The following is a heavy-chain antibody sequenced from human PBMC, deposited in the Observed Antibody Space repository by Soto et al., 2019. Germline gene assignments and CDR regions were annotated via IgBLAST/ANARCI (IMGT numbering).Heavy chain of an antibody. D-gene: IGHD3-10*01. Sequence: EVQVLESGGGLVQPGGSLRLSCAASGFTFSTFGMGWVRQAPGKGPEWVSAISNTGARTYYADSVKGRFTISRDNSKNTQYLQMNSLRTEDTDLYYCAKEMAATYYTMDVWGQGTTVTVSS. CDR3: AKEMAATYYTMDV. CDR2: ISNTGART. CDR1: GFTFSTFG. J-gene: IGHJ6*02. V-gene: IGHV3-23*01.